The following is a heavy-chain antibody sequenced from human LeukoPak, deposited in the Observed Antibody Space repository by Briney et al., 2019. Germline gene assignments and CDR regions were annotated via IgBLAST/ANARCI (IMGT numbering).Heavy chain of an antibody. CDR2: ISYDGSNK. D-gene: IGHD5-12*01. CDR3: AKVGVATADFDY. J-gene: IGHJ4*02. CDR1: GFTFSSYG. V-gene: IGHV3-30*18. Sequence: GGSLRLSYAASGFTFSSYGMHWVRQAPGKGLEWVAVISYDGSNKYYADSVKGRFTISRDNSKNTLYLQMNSLRAEDTAVYYCAKVGVATADFDYWGQGTLVTVSP.